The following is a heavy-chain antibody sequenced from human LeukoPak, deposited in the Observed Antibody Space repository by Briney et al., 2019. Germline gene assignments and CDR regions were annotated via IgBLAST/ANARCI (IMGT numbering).Heavy chain of an antibody. Sequence: SETLSLTCTVSGGPISSYYWSWIRQPPGKGLEWIGYIYYSGSTNYNPSLKSRVTISVDTSKNQFALKLSSVTAADTAVYYCARGGATLRWLQLPYYFDYWGQGTLVTVSS. CDR3: ARGGATLRWLQLPYYFDY. CDR2: IYYSGST. J-gene: IGHJ4*02. V-gene: IGHV4-59*08. D-gene: IGHD5-24*01. CDR1: GGPISSYY.